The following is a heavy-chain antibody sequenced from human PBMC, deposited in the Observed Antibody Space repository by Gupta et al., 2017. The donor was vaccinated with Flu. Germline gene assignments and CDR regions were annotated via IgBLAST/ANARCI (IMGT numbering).Heavy chain of an antibody. D-gene: IGHD2-21*01. CDR3: ARDWRGEDY. CDR1: GFTFRSYG. CDR2: IWYDGSNK. V-gene: IGHV3-33*01. Sequence: QVQLVESGGGVVQPGRSLRLSCAASGFTFRSYGMHWVRQAPGKGLEWVAVIWYDGSNKDYADSVKGRFTISRDNSKNTVDLQMNNLRAEDTAVYYCARDWRGEDYWGQGTLVTVSS. J-gene: IGHJ4*02.